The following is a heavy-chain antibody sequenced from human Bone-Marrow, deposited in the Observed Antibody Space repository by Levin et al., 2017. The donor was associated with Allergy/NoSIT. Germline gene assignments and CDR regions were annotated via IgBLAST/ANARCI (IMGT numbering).Heavy chain of an antibody. CDR3: ARGADGIAAAVLYFDY. CDR1: GYSFTNYA. J-gene: IGHJ4*02. CDR2: INGGNRNT. Sequence: ASVKVSCKASGYSFTNYAINWVRQAPGQRLEWMGWINGGNRNTKYSQKFQGRVTITKDTSASTAYMELSSLRSEDTAVYFCARGADGIAAAVLYFDYWGQGSLVTVSS. V-gene: IGHV1-3*01. D-gene: IGHD6-25*01.